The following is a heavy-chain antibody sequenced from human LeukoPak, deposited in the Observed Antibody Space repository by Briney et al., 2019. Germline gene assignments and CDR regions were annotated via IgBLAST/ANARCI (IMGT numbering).Heavy chain of an antibody. J-gene: IGHJ4*02. CDR2: ISYDGSNK. D-gene: IGHD6-13*01. CDR1: GFTFSSYG. CDR3: ARIGIAAAAPGVFDY. Sequence: GGSLRPSCAASGFTFSSYGMHWVRQAPGKGLEWVAVISYDGSNKYYADSVKGRFTISRDNSKNTLYLQMNSLRAEDTAVYYCARIGIAAAAPGVFDYWGQGTLVTVSS. V-gene: IGHV3-30*19.